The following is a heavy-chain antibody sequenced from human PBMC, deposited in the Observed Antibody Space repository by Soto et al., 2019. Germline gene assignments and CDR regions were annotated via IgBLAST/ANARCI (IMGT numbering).Heavy chain of an antibody. D-gene: IGHD3-10*01. CDR3: ARHGSGSYYNNWFDP. CDR2: IYYSGST. V-gene: IGHV4-39*01. Sequence: LETLSLTCTVSGDSSSSSSYYWGWIRQPPGKGLEWIGSIYYSGSTYYNPSLKSRVTISVDTSKDQFSLKLSSVTAADTAVYYCARHGSGSYYNNWFDPWGQGTLVTSPQ. CDR1: GDSSSSSSYY. J-gene: IGHJ5*02.